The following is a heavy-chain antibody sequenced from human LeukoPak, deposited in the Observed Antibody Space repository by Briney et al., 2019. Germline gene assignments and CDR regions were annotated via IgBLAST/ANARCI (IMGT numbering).Heavy chain of an antibody. V-gene: IGHV4-38-2*02. CDR2: IYHSGST. CDR1: GYSISSGYY. CDR3: AREGEYYYDSSGYYPFGY. Sequence: SETLSLTCTVSGYSISSGYYWGWIRQPPGKGLEWIGSIYHSGSTYYNPSLKGRVTISVDTSKNQFSLKLSSVTAADTAVYYCAREGEYYYDSSGYYPFGYWGQGTLVTVSS. J-gene: IGHJ4*02. D-gene: IGHD3-22*01.